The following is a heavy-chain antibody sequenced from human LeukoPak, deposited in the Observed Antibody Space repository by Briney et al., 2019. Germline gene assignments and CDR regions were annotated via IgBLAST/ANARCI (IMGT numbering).Heavy chain of an antibody. J-gene: IGHJ3*02. CDR3: ARVGSEDAFDI. CDR1: GGSFSGYY. CDR2: INHSGST. V-gene: IGHV4-34*01. Sequence: SEPLSLTCAVYGGSFSGYYWSCIRQPPGKGLEWIGEINHSGSTNYNPSLKSRVTISVDTSKNQFSLKLSSVTAADTAVYYCARVGSEDAFDIWGQGTMVTVFS. D-gene: IGHD6-19*01.